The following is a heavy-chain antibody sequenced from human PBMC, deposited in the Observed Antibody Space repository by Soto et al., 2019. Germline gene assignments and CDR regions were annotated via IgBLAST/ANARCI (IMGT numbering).Heavy chain of an antibody. CDR2: INNDGSNT. Sequence: EVQLVESGGGLVQPGGSLRLSCAASGFTFGPYWMHWVRQPPGKGLVWVSRINNDGSNTAYADSVKGRFTMSRDNAQRTQDLKLNSLRAEDTAVYYCARDPRIGTTDYGLDVWGQGTTVSVSS. V-gene: IGHV3-74*01. J-gene: IGHJ6*02. CDR1: GFTFGPYW. CDR3: ARDPRIGTTDYGLDV. D-gene: IGHD1-7*01.